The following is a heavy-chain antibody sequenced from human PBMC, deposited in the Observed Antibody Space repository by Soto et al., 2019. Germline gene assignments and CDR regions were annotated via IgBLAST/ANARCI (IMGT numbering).Heavy chain of an antibody. D-gene: IGHD3-9*01. CDR2: IFPNSGAT. CDR3: AKDPPLTWTRFDC. CDR1: GYVFTGFY. V-gene: IGHV1-2*02. J-gene: IGHJ4*02. Sequence: GASVKVSCKASGYVFTGFYLHWVRQAPGQGLEWMGWIFPNSGATNYAQKFQGRVTLTRDTSLSTGYMDLTRLTSDDTAVYYCAKDPPLTWTRFDCWGRGTLVTVSS.